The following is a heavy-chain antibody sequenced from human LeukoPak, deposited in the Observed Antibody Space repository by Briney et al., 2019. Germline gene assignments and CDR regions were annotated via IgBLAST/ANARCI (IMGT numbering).Heavy chain of an antibody. V-gene: IGHV4-38-2*01. J-gene: IGHJ4*02. D-gene: IGHD6-13*01. CDR3: ARRVYVAAAGIPAPFFDY. CDR2: INHSGST. Sequence: PSETLSLTCAVSGYSLSSGYYWGWIREPPGKGRTGTGSINHSGSTYYKASAKRRVNISVGTSKNQFSLKLSSVTAADTAVYYCARRVYVAAAGIPAPFFDYWGQGTLVAVSS. CDR1: GYSLSSGYY.